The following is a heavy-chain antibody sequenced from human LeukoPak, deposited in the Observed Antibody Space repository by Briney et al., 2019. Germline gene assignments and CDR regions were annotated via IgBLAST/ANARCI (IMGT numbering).Heavy chain of an antibody. Sequence: PGGSLRLSCAASGFTFRTYAMSWVRQAPGKGLEWASSISGFSMGPETTHYADSVRGRFIISRDNSKNTLFLQMSSLRVEDTAVYYCARDSYFDYWGDVWGQGITITVSS. V-gene: IGHV3-23*01. J-gene: IGHJ6*02. CDR3: ARDSYFDYWGDV. CDR2: ISGFSMGPETT. D-gene: IGHD5-12*01. CDR1: GFTFRTYA.